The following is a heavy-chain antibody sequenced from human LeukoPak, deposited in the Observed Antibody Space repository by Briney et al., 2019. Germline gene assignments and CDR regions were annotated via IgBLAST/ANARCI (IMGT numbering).Heavy chain of an antibody. CDR1: GGSFSGYY. D-gene: IGHD5-18*01. J-gene: IGHJ4*02. Sequence: PSETLSLTCAVYGGSFSGYYWRWIRQPPRKGLEWIGEINHSGSTNYNPSLKRRVTISVDTSKNQFSLKLSSVTAADTAVYYCAREDVDTAMVTKLDYWGQGTLVTVSS. CDR3: AREDVDTAMVTKLDY. CDR2: INHSGST. V-gene: IGHV4-34*01.